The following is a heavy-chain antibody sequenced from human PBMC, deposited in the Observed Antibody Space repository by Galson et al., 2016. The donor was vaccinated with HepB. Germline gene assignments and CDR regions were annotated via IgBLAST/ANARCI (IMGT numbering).Heavy chain of an antibody. Sequence: SLRLSCAASGFTFSSFAMSWVRQAPGKGLEWVAAISGSASRTYSAGSVKGRFTISRDNSKNTLYLLMNSLRAEDTAIYYCAKDQRYMESSGWYDFDFWGRGTLVTVSS. V-gene: IGHV3-23*01. D-gene: IGHD6-19*01. J-gene: IGHJ4*02. CDR2: ISGSASRT. CDR3: AKDQRYMESSGWYDFDF. CDR1: GFTFSSFA.